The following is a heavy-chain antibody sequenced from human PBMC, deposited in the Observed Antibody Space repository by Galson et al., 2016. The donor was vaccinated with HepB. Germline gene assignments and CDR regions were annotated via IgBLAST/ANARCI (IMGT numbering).Heavy chain of an antibody. J-gene: IGHJ4*02. CDR1: GFSFSNYA. Sequence: SLRLSCAASGFSFSNYAMSRVRQAPGKGLEWVSGISDSGGNTYFADSVKGRFTISRDNSRNTLYLQMNSLRVEDTAVYYCAKGTTLQVHFGYFDHWGQGTLVTVSS. V-gene: IGHV3-23*01. CDR2: ISDSGGNT. D-gene: IGHD1/OR15-1a*01. CDR3: AKGTTLQVHFGYFDH.